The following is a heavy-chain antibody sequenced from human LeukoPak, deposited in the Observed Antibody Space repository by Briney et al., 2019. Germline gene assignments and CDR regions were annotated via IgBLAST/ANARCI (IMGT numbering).Heavy chain of an antibody. D-gene: IGHD1-26*01. CDR1: GFTFSSYA. CDR3: ARDSAFFAFDI. V-gene: IGHV3-23*01. J-gene: IGHJ3*02. CDR2: ISGSGGST. Sequence: GGSLRLSCAASGFTFSSYAMSWVRQAPGKGLEWVSAISGSGGSTYYADSVKGRFTISRDNARNSAYLQINSLRLEDTAVYYCARDSAFFAFDIWGLGTMVTVSS.